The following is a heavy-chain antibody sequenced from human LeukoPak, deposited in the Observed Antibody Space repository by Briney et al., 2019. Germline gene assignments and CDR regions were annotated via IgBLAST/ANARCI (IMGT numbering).Heavy chain of an antibody. J-gene: IGHJ4*02. Sequence: ASVKVSCKXSGYTFTSYGISWVRQATGQGLEWMGWMNPNSGNTGYAQKFQGRVTMTRNTSISTAYMELSSLRSEDTAVYYCAVYYYDSSGYYEASYYFDYWGRGTLVTVSS. CDR2: MNPNSGNT. CDR3: AVYYYDSSGYYEASYYFDY. CDR1: GYTFTSYG. V-gene: IGHV1-8*02. D-gene: IGHD3-22*01.